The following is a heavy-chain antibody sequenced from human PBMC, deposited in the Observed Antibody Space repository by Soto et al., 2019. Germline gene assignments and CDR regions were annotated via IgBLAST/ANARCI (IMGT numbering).Heavy chain of an antibody. V-gene: IGHV1-8*01. CDR3: AIMTTVTGYYYYYYYMDV. CDR2: MNPNSGNT. CDR1: GYTFTSYD. J-gene: IGHJ6*03. D-gene: IGHD4-17*01. Sequence: QVQLVQSGAEVKKPGASVKVSCKASGYTFTSYDINWVRQATGQGLEWMGWMNPNSGNTGYAQKFQGRVTMRRNTSISTAYMELSSLRSEDTAVYYCAIMTTVTGYYYYYYYMDVWGKGNTVTVSS.